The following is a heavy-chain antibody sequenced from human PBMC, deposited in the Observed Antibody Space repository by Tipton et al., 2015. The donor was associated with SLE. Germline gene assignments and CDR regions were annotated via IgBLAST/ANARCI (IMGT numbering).Heavy chain of an antibody. CDR2: ISPYNGNT. V-gene: IGHV1-18*01. D-gene: IGHD2-8*01. CDR1: GYTFTSHG. CDR3: ARDEWTGWFDP. Sequence: QVQLVQSGAEVKKPESSVKVSCKASGYTFTSHGISWVRQAPGQGLEWMGWISPYNGNTNYAQRVQGRVTMTTDTSTSTAYMELRSLRSDDTAVYYCARDEWTGWFDPWGQGTLVTVSS. J-gene: IGHJ5*02.